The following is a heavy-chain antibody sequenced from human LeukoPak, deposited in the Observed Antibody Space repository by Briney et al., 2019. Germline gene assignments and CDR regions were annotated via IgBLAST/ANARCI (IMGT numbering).Heavy chain of an antibody. V-gene: IGHV1-46*01. CDR1: GGTFSSYA. CDR3: ARDLDFWSGYPLNYFDY. D-gene: IGHD3-3*01. CDR2: INPSGGST. J-gene: IGHJ4*02. Sequence: GASVKVSCKASGGTFSSYAISWVRQAPGQGLEWMGIINPSGGSTSYAQKFQGRVTMTRDTSTSTVYMELSSLRSEDTAVYYCARDLDFWSGYPLNYFDYWGQGTLVTVSS.